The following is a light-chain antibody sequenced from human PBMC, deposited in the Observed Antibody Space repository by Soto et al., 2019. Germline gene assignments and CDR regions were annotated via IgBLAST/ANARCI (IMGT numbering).Light chain of an antibody. J-gene: IGKJ5*01. CDR3: QQYNTYST. CDR2: DAS. V-gene: IGKV1-5*01. Sequence: DIQITQSPSTLSASVGDSVTITCRASQNIRNGLAWYKQKPGKAPNPRIYDASSLKSGVPARFSGSGSGTEFTLTISSLQPDDFATYYCQQYNTYSTFGQGTRLEIK. CDR1: QNIRNG.